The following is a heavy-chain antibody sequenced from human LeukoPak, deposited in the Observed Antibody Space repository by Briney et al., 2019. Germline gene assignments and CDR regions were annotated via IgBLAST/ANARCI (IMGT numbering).Heavy chain of an antibody. V-gene: IGHV1-24*01. CDR3: ATVHFSVACSSTSRYTLWFDP. Sequence: GASVEVSCKVSGYTLTELSMHWVRQAPGKGLEWMGGFDPEDGETIYAQKFQGRVTMTEDTSTDTAYMELSSLRSEDTAVYYCATVHFSVACSSTSRYTLWFDPWGQGTLVTVSS. D-gene: IGHD2-2*02. CDR1: GYTLTELS. J-gene: IGHJ5*02. CDR2: FDPEDGET.